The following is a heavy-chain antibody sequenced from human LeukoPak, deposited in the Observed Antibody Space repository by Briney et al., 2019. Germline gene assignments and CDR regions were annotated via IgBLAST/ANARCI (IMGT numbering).Heavy chain of an antibody. CDR1: GGSISSSSYY. CDR2: IYYSGST. Sequence: SETLSLTCTVSGGSISSSSYYWGWIRQPPGKGLEWIGSIYYSGSTYYNPSLKSRVTISVDTSKNQFSVKLSSVTAADTAVYYCARSIRGYSSSWYYFDYWGQGTLITVSS. CDR3: ARSIRGYSSSWYYFDY. V-gene: IGHV4-39*07. D-gene: IGHD6-13*01. J-gene: IGHJ4*02.